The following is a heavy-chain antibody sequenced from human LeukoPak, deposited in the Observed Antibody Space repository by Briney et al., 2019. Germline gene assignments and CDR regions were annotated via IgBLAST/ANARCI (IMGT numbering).Heavy chain of an antibody. CDR2: IYWDDDK. CDR1: GFSLSTSGVG. V-gene: IGHV2-5*02. Sequence: SGPTLVNPTQTLTLTCTFSGFSLSTSGVGVGWIRQPPGKALEWLALIYWDDDKRYSPSLKSRLTITMDTSKNQVVLTMTNMDPVDTATYYCAHTTSSSWYGLLGFDYWGQGTLVTVSS. J-gene: IGHJ4*02. CDR3: AHTTSSSWYGLLGFDY. D-gene: IGHD6-13*01.